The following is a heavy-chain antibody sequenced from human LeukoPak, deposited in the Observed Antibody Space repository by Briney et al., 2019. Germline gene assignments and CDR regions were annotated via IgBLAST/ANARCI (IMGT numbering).Heavy chain of an antibody. Sequence: PSETLSLTCTVSGVSISSYYWSWIRQPAGKGLEWIGRMYTSGSTNYNPSLKSRVTMSVDTSKNQFSLKLSSVAAADTAVYYCARDTGQNVGGHYYDYYMDVWGKGTTVTVSS. D-gene: IGHD2-15*01. V-gene: IGHV4-4*07. CDR2: MYTSGST. CDR1: GVSISSYY. CDR3: ARDTGQNVGGHYYDYYMDV. J-gene: IGHJ6*03.